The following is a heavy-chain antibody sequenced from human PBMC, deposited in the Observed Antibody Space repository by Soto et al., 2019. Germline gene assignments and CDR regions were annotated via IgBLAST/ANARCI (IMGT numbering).Heavy chain of an antibody. J-gene: IGHJ4*02. CDR2: INHSGST. Sequence: QVQLQQWGAGLLKPSETLSLTCAVYGGSFSGYYWSWIRQPPGKGLELIWEINHSGSTNYNPSLKRRVTISVDTSKNQFSLKLSSVTAADTAVYYCARSFYDYWGKGTLVTVSS. CDR1: GGSFSGYY. CDR3: ARSFYDY. V-gene: IGHV4-34*01. D-gene: IGHD3-10*01.